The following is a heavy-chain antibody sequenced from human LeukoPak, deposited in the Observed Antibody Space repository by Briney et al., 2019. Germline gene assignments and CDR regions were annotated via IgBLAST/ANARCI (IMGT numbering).Heavy chain of an antibody. CDR3: AGAIVVVTATRVLVDNWFDP. CDR2: IIPILGIA. CDR1: GGTFSSYA. Sequence: GASVKVSCKASGGTFSSYAISWVRQAPGQGLEWMGRIIPILGIANYAQKFQGRVTITADKSTSTAYMELSSLRSEDTAVYYCAGAIVVVTATRVLVDNWFDPWGQGTLVTVSS. D-gene: IGHD2-21*02. V-gene: IGHV1-69*04. J-gene: IGHJ5*02.